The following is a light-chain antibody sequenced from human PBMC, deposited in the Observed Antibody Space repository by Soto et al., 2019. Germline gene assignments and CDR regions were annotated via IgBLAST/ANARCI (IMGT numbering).Light chain of an antibody. CDR3: QPYGSSPT. CDR2: DVS. Sequence: EIVLTQSPGTLSLSPGERATLSCRSSQSVSSGYLAWDQQQPGQAPRLRIEDVSSRATGITDRFSGSGSGTDFTLTISRLESEDIAVYYCQPYGSSPTFGQGTKVDI. J-gene: IGKJ1*01. V-gene: IGKV3-20*01. CDR1: QSVSSGY.